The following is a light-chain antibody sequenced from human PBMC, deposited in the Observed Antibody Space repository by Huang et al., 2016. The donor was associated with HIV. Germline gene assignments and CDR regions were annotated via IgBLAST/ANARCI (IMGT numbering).Light chain of an antibody. CDR1: QSIAKF. Sequence: DIQMTQSPSSLSASVGDRVTITCRASQSIAKFLNWYQQKPGKAPKLLIFAASSLQSGVQSTFSGSGSGTDFTLTISSLQPEDFATYYCQQSYSAPITFGPGTKLDVK. CDR2: AAS. CDR3: QQSYSAPIT. V-gene: IGKV1-39*01. J-gene: IGKJ3*01.